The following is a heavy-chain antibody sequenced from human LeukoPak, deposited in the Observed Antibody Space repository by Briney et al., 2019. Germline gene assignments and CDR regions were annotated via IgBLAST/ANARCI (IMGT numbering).Heavy chain of an antibody. CDR2: IYTSGST. CDR3: ARDYGDYLRGIDAFDI. D-gene: IGHD4-17*01. V-gene: IGHV4-4*07. J-gene: IGHJ3*02. CDR1: GGSISSYY. Sequence: SETLSLTCTVSGGSISSYYWSWIRQPAGKGLEWIGRIYTSGSTNYNPSLKSRVTMSVDTSKNQFSLKLSSVTAADTAVYYCARDYGDYLRGIDAFDIWGQGTMVTVSS.